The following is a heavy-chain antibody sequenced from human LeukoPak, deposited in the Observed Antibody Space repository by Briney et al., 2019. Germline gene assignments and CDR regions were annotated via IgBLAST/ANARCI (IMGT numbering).Heavy chain of an antibody. CDR1: GYTLTDLS. D-gene: IGHD4-17*01. V-gene: IGHV1-24*01. J-gene: IGHJ4*02. Sequence: ASVKVSCKVSGYTLTDLSTHWVRQAPGKGLEWMGGLDPADGETIYAQKFQGRVTMTEDTSTDTAYMELNSLRSEDTAVYYCATHRTTVITGLVYWGQGPLVSVSS. CDR2: LDPADGET. CDR3: ATHRTTVITGLVY.